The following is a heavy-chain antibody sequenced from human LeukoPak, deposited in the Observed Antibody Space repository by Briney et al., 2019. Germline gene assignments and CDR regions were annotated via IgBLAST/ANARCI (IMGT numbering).Heavy chain of an antibody. D-gene: IGHD7-27*01. CDR1: GFTFSSYG. V-gene: IGHV3-30*03. CDR3: ARYLGYFDY. Sequence: PGGSLRLSCVASGFTFSSYGMHWVRQAPGKGPEWVALIYYDGSQRKYVDSVKGRFTISRDNSKNTVYLEINNLRSKDSAVKYSARYLGYFDYWGQGTLVTVSS. CDR2: IYYDGSQR. J-gene: IGHJ4*02.